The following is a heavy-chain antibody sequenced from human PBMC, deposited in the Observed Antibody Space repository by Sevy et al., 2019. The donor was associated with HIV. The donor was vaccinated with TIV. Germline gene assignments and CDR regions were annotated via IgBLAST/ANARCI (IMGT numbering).Heavy chain of an antibody. CDR3: ARDRRNYGGQYFDS. CDR1: GFTFSDYY. J-gene: IGHJ4*02. V-gene: IGHV3-11*06. CDR2: ISSGSTYR. Sequence: GESLKISCAASGFTFSDYYMTWIRQAPGKGLEWLSDISSGSTYRNYAASVKGRFTISRDNSKNSLYLQMDSLRAEDTAVYYCARDRRNYGGQYFDSWGQGTRVTVSS. D-gene: IGHD4-17*01.